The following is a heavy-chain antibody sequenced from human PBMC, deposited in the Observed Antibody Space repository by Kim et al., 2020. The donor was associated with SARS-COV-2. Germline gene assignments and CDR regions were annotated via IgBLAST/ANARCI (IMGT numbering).Heavy chain of an antibody. J-gene: IGHJ6*02. D-gene: IGHD3-3*01. CDR2: INHSGST. CDR3: ARWSTYYDFWSGYHNYYYYGMDV. V-gene: IGHV4-34*01. Sequence: SETLSLTCAVYGGSFSGYYWSWIRQPPGKGLEWIGEINHSGSTNYNPSLKSRVTISVDTSKNKFSLKLSSVTAADTAVYYCARWSTYYDFWSGYHNYYYYGMDVWGQGTTVTVSS. CDR1: GGSFSGYY.